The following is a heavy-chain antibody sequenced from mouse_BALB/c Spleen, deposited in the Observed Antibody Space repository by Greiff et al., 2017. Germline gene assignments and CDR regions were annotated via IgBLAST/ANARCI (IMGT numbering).Heavy chain of an antibody. V-gene: IGHV3-8*02. CDR1: GDSITSGY. D-gene: IGHD2-14*01. CDR3: ARWGGYDGAMDY. CDR2: ISYSGST. Sequence: EVKLMESGPSLVKPSQTLSLTCSVTGDSITSGYWNWIRKFPGNKLEYMGYISYSGSTYYNPSLKSRISITRDTSKNQYYLQLNSVTTEDTATYYCARWGGYDGAMDYWGQGTSVTVSS. J-gene: IGHJ4*01.